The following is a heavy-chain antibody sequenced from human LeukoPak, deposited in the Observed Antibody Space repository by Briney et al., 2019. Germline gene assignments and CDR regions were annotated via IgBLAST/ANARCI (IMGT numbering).Heavy chain of an antibody. CDR3: ASQFWWAAVPGTLDY. D-gene: IGHD6-19*01. J-gene: IGHJ4*02. Sequence: GASVKVSCKASGYTFTAYYMHWVRQAPGQGLEWMGWINPNSGVTNYAQKFQGRVTMTRDTSISTAYMELNRLRSDDTAVYYCASQFWWAAVPGTLDYWGQGTLVTVSS. CDR1: GYTFTAYY. V-gene: IGHV1-2*02. CDR2: INPNSGVT.